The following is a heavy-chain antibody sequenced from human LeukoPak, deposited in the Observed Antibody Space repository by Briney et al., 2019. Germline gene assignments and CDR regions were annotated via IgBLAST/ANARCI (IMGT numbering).Heavy chain of an antibody. CDR3: ARGWHHDFWSGYQTEYFDY. Sequence: SETLSLTCTVSGGSISSSSYYWGWIRQPPGKGLEWIGSIYYSGSTYYNPSLKSRVTISVDTSKNQFSLKLSSVTATDTAVYYCARGWHHDFWSGYQTEYFDYWGQGTLVTVSS. J-gene: IGHJ4*02. CDR1: GGSISSSSYY. CDR2: IYYSGST. V-gene: IGHV4-39*07. D-gene: IGHD3-3*01.